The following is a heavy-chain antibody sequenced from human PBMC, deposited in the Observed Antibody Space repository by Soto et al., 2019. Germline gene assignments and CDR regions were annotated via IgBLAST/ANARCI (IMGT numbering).Heavy chain of an antibody. Sequence: GGSLRLSCAASGFTFSGSAMHWVRQASGKGLEWVGRIRSKANSYATAYAASVKGRFTISRDDSKNTAYLQMNSLKTEDTAVYYCTRLAQWPVPSYYYYYYGMDVWGQGTTVTVSS. V-gene: IGHV3-73*01. D-gene: IGHD6-19*01. CDR1: GFTFSGSA. J-gene: IGHJ6*02. CDR2: IRSKANSYAT. CDR3: TRLAQWPVPSYYYYYYGMDV.